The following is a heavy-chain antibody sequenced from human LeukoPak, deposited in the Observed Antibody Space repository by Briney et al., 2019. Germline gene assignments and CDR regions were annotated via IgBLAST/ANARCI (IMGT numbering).Heavy chain of an antibody. CDR2: INPNSGGT. Sequence: ASVKVSCKASGYTFTGYYMHWVRQAPGQGLEWMGWINPNSGGTNYAQKFQGRVTMTRDTSTSTAYMELSRLRSDDTAVYYCAREDRSKGKTYYDFWSGLRNWGQGTLVTVSS. D-gene: IGHD3-3*01. CDR1: GYTFTGYY. V-gene: IGHV1-2*02. CDR3: AREDRSKGKTYYDFWSGLRN. J-gene: IGHJ4*02.